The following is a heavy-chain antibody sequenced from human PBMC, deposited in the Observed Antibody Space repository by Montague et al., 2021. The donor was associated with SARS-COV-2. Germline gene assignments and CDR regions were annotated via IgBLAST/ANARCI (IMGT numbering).Heavy chain of an antibody. V-gene: IGHV3-53*01. D-gene: IGHD6-6*01. J-gene: IGHJ3*02. CDR3: ARDAEGIAARRSDAFDI. Sequence: SLRLSCAASGFTVSSTYMNWVRQAPEKGLEWVSVIYRGGSTYYADSVKGRFTISRDNSKNTLYLQMNGLRAEDTAVYYCARDAEGIAARRSDAFDIWGQGTLVTFSS. CDR1: GFTVSSTY. CDR2: IYRGGST.